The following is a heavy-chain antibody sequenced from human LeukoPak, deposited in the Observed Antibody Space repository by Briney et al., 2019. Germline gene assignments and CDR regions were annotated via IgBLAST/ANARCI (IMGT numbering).Heavy chain of an antibody. CDR2: IDDSGNT. D-gene: IGHD3-10*01. J-gene: IGHJ3*02. CDR1: GGSISRYY. Sequence: SETLSLTCTVSGGSISRYYWSWIRRPPGEGLEWIGYIDDSGNTNYNPSLKSQVTISVDKSKNQFSLKLSFVTAADTAMYYCARSDYHNSGSHTVFDAFDIWGQGTRVTVSS. V-gene: IGHV4-59*01. CDR3: ARSDYHNSGSHTVFDAFDI.